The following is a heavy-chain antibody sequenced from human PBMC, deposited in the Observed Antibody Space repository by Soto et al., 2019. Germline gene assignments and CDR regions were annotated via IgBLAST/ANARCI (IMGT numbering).Heavy chain of an antibody. D-gene: IGHD2-8*01. CDR2: IYHSGST. CDR1: GGSISSSNW. V-gene: IGHV4-4*02. J-gene: IGHJ5*02. CDR3: ARIDPPLMLAWFDP. Sequence: NPSETLSLTCAVSGGSISSSNWWSWVRQPPGKGLEWIGDIYHSGSTNYNPSLKSRVTISVHTSKNQFSLKLTSVTAADTAVYYCARIDPPLMLAWFDPWGQGTLVTVSS.